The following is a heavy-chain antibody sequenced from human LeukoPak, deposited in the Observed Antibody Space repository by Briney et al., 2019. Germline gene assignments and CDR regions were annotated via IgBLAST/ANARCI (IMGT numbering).Heavy chain of an antibody. CDR1: GFTFSNYW. V-gene: IGHV3-74*01. J-gene: IGHJ3*02. D-gene: IGHD2-8*02. CDR2: IHSDGSST. Sequence: GGSLRLSCAASGFTFSNYWMHWVRQAPGKGLVWVSRIHSDGSSTNYADSVKGRFTISRDNAKNTLYLQMNSLRAEDTAVYYCARGGGYWAFDIWGQGTMVTVSS. CDR3: ARGGGYWAFDI.